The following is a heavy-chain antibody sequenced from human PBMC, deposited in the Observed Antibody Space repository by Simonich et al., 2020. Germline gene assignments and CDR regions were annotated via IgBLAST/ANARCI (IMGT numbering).Heavy chain of an antibody. D-gene: IGHD2-15*01. CDR2: ISAYNGNK. CDR3: ARASRGTWWYYYFDY. V-gene: IGHV1-18*01. Sequence: QVQLVQSGAEVKKPGASVKVSFKASGYTFTRYGFSWVRQAPGQGLGWWGWISAYNGNKTHAQKLQGRVTMTTDTATSTAYRELRSLRSDDTAVYYCARASRGTWWYYYFDYWGQGTLVTVSS. J-gene: IGHJ4*02. CDR1: GYTFTRYG.